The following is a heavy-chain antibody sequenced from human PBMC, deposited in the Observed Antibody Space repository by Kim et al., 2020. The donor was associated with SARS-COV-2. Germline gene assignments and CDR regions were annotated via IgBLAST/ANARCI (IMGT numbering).Heavy chain of an antibody. CDR1: GGSFSGYY. CDR2: INHSGST. J-gene: IGHJ6*02. D-gene: IGHD3-9*01. V-gene: IGHV4-34*01. Sequence: SETLSLTCAVYGGSFSGYYWSWIRQPPGKGLEWIGEINHSGSTNYNPSLKSRVTISVDTSKNQFSLKLSSVTAADTAVYYCARGVAYYDILTGYDGYYYYYGMDVWGQGTTVTVSS. CDR3: ARGVAYYDILTGYDGYYYYYGMDV.